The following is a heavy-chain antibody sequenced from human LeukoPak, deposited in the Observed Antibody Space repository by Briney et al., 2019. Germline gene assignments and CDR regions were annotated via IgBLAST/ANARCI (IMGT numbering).Heavy chain of an antibody. Sequence: PGGSLRLSCVASGFTFSTNYMSWVRQAPGKGLEWVSVIYSGGSTYYSDSVKGRFTISRHDSKNTVYLQMNSLRAEDTALYYCARVAPGYTYAYGAPYYFDNWGQGTLVTVSS. CDR1: GFTFSTNY. CDR2: IYSGGST. V-gene: IGHV3-53*04. J-gene: IGHJ4*02. D-gene: IGHD5-18*01. CDR3: ARVAPGYTYAYGAPYYFDN.